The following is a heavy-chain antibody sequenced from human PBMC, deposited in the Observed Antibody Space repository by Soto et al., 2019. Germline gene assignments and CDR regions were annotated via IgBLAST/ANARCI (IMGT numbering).Heavy chain of an antibody. D-gene: IGHD5-12*01. CDR3: AKQAKDGYNYFDY. V-gene: IGHV3-30*18. J-gene: IGHJ4*02. Sequence: WVRQAPGKGLEWVAVISYDGSNKYYADSVKGRFTISRDNSKNTLYPQMNSLRAEDTAVYYCAKQAKDGYNYFDYWGQGTLFTVSS. CDR2: ISYDGSNK.